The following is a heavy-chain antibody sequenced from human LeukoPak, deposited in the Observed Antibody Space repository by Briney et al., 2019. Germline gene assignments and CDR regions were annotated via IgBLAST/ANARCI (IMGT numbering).Heavy chain of an antibody. CDR2: ISAYNGNT. CDR3: ARGYYYDSSGAQEYYYGMDG. J-gene: IGHJ6*04. Sequence: ASVKLSCKASGYTFTSYGISWVRQAPGPGLERMGWISAYNGNTNYAQKLQGRVTMTTDTSTSTAYMELRSLRSDDTAEYYCARGYYYDSSGAQEYYYGMDGGGKGTTGTVS. V-gene: IGHV1-18*04. D-gene: IGHD3-22*01. CDR1: GYTFTSYG.